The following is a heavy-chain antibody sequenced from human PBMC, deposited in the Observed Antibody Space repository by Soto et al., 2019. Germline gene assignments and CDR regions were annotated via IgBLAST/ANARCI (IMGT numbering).Heavy chain of an antibody. V-gene: IGHV4-38-2*01. D-gene: IGHD6-19*01. CDR2: IYHSGNT. CDR3: ASLALPGIAVAGNFDY. CDR1: GYSINSGYY. Sequence: PSETLSLTCAVSGYSINSGYYLGLVRHAPGKGLEWIGSIYHSGNTYYNPSLKSRVTISVDTSKNQFSLKLNSVTAADTAVYYCASLALPGIAVAGNFDYWGQGTLVTVSS. J-gene: IGHJ4*02.